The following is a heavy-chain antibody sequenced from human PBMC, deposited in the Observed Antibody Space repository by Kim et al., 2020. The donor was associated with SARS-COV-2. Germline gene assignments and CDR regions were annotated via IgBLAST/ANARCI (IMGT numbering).Heavy chain of an antibody. D-gene: IGHD3-22*01. Sequence: AQKLQGRVTMTTDTSTSTAYMELRSLRSDDTAVYYCASGQDSSGYKSFDYWGQGTLVTVSS. J-gene: IGHJ4*02. V-gene: IGHV1-18*01. CDR3: ASGQDSSGYKSFDY.